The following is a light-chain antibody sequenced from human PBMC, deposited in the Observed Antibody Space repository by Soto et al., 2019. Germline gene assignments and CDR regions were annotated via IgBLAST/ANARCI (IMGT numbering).Light chain of an antibody. CDR3: NSFTTSSTYV. Sequence: QSALTQPPSASGSPGQSVTISCTGTSSDVGKYDYVSWFQHHPGKAPKLIIYEVNNRPSGVPDRFSGSKSGNTASLTISGLQAEDEADYYCNSFTTSSTYVFGTGTKVTVL. V-gene: IGLV2-18*02. CDR1: SSDVGKYDY. CDR2: EVN. J-gene: IGLJ1*01.